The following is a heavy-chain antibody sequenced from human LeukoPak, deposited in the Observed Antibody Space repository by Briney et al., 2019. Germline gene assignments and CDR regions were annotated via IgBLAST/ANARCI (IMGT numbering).Heavy chain of an antibody. J-gene: IGHJ5*02. D-gene: IGHD3-10*01. CDR2: INHSGST. Sequence: SETLSLTCAVYGGSFSGYYWSWIRQPPGKGLEWIGEINHSGSTNYNTSLKSRVTISVDTSNNQFSLKLSSVTAGDTAVYYCARMKAYYYGAGSYSRLRLFDTWGQGTLVTVSS. CDR1: GGSFSGYY. CDR3: ARMKAYYYGAGSYSRLRLFDT. V-gene: IGHV4-34*01.